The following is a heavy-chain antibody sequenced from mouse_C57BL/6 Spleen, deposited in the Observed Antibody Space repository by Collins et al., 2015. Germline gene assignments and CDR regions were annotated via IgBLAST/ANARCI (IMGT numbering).Heavy chain of an antibody. V-gene: IGHV1-74*01. D-gene: IGHD1-1*01. Sequence: QVQLQQPGAELVKPGASVKVSCKASGYTFTSYWMHWVKQRPGQGLEWIGRIHPSDSGTNYNQKFKGKATLTVDKSSSTAYMQLSSLTSEDSAVYYCAPKIYYYGSSYVDYWGQGTTLTVSS. J-gene: IGHJ2*01. CDR3: APKIYYYGSSYVDY. CDR1: GYTFTSYW. CDR2: IHPSDSGT.